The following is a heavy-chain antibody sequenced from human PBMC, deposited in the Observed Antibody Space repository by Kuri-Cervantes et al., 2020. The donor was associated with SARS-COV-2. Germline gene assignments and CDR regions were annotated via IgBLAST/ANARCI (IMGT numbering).Heavy chain of an antibody. CDR3: ARGSLWRGGYNSHYYYGMDV. CDR1: GFTFSSYW. CDR2: IKQDGSEK. D-gene: IGHD5-24*01. J-gene: IGHJ6*01. V-gene: IGHV3-7*02. Sequence: GESLKISCAASGFTFSSYWMSWVRQAPGKGLEWVANIKQDGSEKYYVDSVKGRFTISRDNAKNSLYLQMNSLRAEDTAVYYCARGSLWRGGYNSHYYYGMDVWGQGTTVTGAS.